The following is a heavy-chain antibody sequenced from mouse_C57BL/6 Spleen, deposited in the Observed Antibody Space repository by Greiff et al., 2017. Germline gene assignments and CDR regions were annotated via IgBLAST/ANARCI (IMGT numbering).Heavy chain of an antibody. CDR1: GYTFTSYW. D-gene: IGHD2-4*01. V-gene: IGHV1-55*01. CDR3: AKAIYYDYDVGYWYFDV. CDR2: IYPGSGST. J-gene: IGHJ1*03. Sequence: VQLQQPGAELVKPGASVKMSCKASGYTFTSYWITWVKQRPGQGLEWIGDIYPGSGSTNYNEKFKSKDTLTVDTSSSTAYMQLSSLTSEDSAVYYCAKAIYYDYDVGYWYFDVWGTGTTVTVSS.